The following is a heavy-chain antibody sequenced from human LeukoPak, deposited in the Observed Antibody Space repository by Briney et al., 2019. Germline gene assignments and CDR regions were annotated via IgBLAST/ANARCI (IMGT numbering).Heavy chain of an antibody. Sequence: PGGFLTLSCAASGFTFNDYGLHWVRQAPGKGLEWVAFIRNDGSVTYYGGSVKGRFTISKDNSKNTLYLEINSLRSEDSAMYYCGKNLHGGAQIVLATSVDYWGQGTLVTVSS. D-gene: IGHD3-22*01. V-gene: IGHV3-30*02. J-gene: IGHJ4*02. CDR1: GFTFNDYG. CDR3: GKNLHGGAQIVLATSVDY. CDR2: IRNDGSVT.